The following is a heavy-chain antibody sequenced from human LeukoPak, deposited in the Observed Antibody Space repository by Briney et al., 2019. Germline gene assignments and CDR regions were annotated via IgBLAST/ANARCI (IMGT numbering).Heavy chain of an antibody. CDR2: ISYDGSNK. V-gene: IGHV3-30*03. D-gene: IGHD3-10*01. CDR1: GFAFSSYG. J-gene: IGHJ4*01. CDR3: ASERDYGSGSYFKGFFHY. Sequence: GGSLSLSCAAAGFAFSSYGMHWVRQAPGKGLEWVAVISYDGSNKYYADSVKGRFTISRDNSKNTLYLQMNSLRAEDTAMYYCASERDYGSGSYFKGFFHYWGHGGPLGVSS.